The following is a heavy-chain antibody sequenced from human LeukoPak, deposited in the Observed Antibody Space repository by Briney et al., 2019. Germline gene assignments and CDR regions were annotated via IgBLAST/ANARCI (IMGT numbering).Heavy chain of an antibody. Sequence: ASVNVSCKASGGTFSSYAISWVRQAPGQGLEWMGGIIPIFGTANYAQKFQGRVTITADESTSTAYMELSSLRSEDTAVYYCATGTQGAFDIWGQGTMVTVSS. CDR3: ATGTQGAFDI. CDR2: IIPIFGTA. CDR1: GGTFSSYA. V-gene: IGHV1-69*01. D-gene: IGHD1-1*01. J-gene: IGHJ3*02.